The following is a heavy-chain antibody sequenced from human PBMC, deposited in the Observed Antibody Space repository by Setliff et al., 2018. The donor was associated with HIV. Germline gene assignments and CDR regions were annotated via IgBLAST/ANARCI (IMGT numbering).Heavy chain of an antibody. CDR2: TYNTGST. Sequence: SETLSLTCTVSGGSRGFITRYYWSWLRQSPGRGLEWIGYTYNTGSTNYRPSLKSRLTISLDTSKNQFSLTLTSVTAADTAVYYCATGLTFPSVFDVWGQGTVVT. CDR1: GGSRGFITRYY. V-gene: IGHV4-59*01. D-gene: IGHD1-1*01. CDR3: ATGLTFPSVFDV. J-gene: IGHJ3*01.